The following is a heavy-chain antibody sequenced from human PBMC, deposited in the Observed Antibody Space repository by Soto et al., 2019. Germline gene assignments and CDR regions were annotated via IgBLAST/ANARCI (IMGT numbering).Heavy chain of an antibody. CDR1: GFTFSGSA. CDR3: TRLGLGLLDGDYPHYYYGMDV. CDR2: IRSKANSYAT. D-gene: IGHD4-17*01. J-gene: IGHJ6*02. Sequence: GGSLRLSCAASGFTFSGSAMHWVRQASGKGLEWVGRIRSKANSYATAYAASVKGRFTISRDDSKNTAYLQMNSLKTEDTAVYYCTRLGLGLLDGDYPHYYYGMDVWGQGTTVTVSS. V-gene: IGHV3-73*01.